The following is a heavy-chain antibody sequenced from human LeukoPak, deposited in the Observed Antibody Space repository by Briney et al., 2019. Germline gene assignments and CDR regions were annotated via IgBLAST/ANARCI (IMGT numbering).Heavy chain of an antibody. J-gene: IGHJ3*02. CDR3: ARLEIWQLTLWFGVDI. Sequence: SETLSLTCAVYGGSFSGYYWSWIRQPPGKGLEWIGEINHSGSTYYNPSLKSRVTISVDTSKNQFSLKLSSVTAADTAVYYCARLEIWQLTLWFGVDIWGQGTMVTVSS. D-gene: IGHD3-10*01. CDR1: GGSFSGYY. V-gene: IGHV4-34*09. CDR2: INHSGST.